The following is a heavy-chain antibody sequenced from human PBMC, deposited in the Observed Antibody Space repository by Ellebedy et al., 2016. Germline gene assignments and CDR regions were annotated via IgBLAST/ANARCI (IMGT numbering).Heavy chain of an antibody. V-gene: IGHV5-51*01. CDR2: IYPGDSDT. Sequence: GGSLRLSCKGSGYSFTSYWIGWVRQMPGKGLEWMGIIYPGDSDTRYSPSFQGQVTISADKSISTAYLQWSSLKASDTAMYYCARQGGNCSGGSCYYRVYWGQGTLVTVSS. CDR1: GYSFTSYW. J-gene: IGHJ4*02. CDR3: ARQGGNCSGGSCYYRVY. D-gene: IGHD2-15*01.